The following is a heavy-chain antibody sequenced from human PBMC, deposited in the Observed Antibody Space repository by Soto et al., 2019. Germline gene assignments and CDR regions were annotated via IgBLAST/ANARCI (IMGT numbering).Heavy chain of an antibody. D-gene: IGHD2-2*01. CDR2: ISDSGSTT. Sequence: GGSLRLSCAASGFTFNSYAMNWVRQAPGKGLEWVSHISDSGSTTYYADSVKGRFTVSRDNSKNTLYLQMNSLRAEDTAVYYCVEARQGYCSSTSCYLHYMDVWGKGTTVTVSS. J-gene: IGHJ6*03. V-gene: IGHV3-23*01. CDR1: GFTFNSYA. CDR3: VEARQGYCSSTSCYLHYMDV.